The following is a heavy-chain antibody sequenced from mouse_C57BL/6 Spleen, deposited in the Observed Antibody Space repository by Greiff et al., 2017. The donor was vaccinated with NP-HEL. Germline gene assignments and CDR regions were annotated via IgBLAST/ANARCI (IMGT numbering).Heavy chain of an antibody. CDR1: GFTFSDYG. V-gene: IGHV5-17*01. J-gene: IGHJ1*03. CDR3: AREVYYGSSYWYFDV. D-gene: IGHD1-1*01. CDR2: ISSGSSTI. Sequence: EVQGVESGGGLVKPGGSLKLSCAASGFTFSDYGMHWVRQAPEKGLEWVAYISSGSSTIYYADTVKGRFTISRDNAKNTLFLQMTSLRSEDTAMYYCAREVYYGSSYWYFDVWGTGTTVTVSS.